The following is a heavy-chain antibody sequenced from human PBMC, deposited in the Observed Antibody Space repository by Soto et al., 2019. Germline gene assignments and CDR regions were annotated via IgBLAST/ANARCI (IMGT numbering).Heavy chain of an antibody. J-gene: IGHJ5*02. CDR1: GFPFSHYW. V-gene: IGHV3-74*01. Sequence: LRLSCAASGFPFSHYWMHWVRQTPGKGLVWVSRINPAGTITNYADSVEGRFTISRDNADSALFLQMNSLSAEDTAIYYCTSDTVGLWDTWGQGTLVTVSS. D-gene: IGHD3-16*01. CDR3: TSDTVGLWDT. CDR2: INPAGTIT.